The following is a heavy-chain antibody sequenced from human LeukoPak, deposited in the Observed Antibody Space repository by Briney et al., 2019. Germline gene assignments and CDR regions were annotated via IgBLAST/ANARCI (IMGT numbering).Heavy chain of an antibody. CDR3: ASRPGYCSSTSCYPLGY. J-gene: IGHJ4*02. V-gene: IGHV3-7*01. CDR1: GFTFSSYW. D-gene: IGHD2-2*01. Sequence: GGSLRLSCAASGFTFSSYWMSWVGQAPGKGRGWVANIKLDGSEKYYVDSVKGRFTFSRDNAKNSLYLQMNSLRAEDTAVYYCASRPGYCSSTSCYPLGYWGQGTLVTVSS. CDR2: IKLDGSEK.